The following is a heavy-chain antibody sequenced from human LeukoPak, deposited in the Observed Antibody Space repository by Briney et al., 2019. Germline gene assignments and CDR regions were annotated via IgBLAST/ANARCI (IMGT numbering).Heavy chain of an antibody. CDR3: AKQGITIFGVVTPLDY. CDR2: IGGSGGST. Sequence: GGSLRLSCAASGFTFSSYAMSWVRQAPGKGLEWVSAIGGSGGSTYYADSVKGRFTISRDNSKNTLYLQMNSLRAEDTAVYYCAKQGITIFGVVTPLDYWGQGTLVTVSS. J-gene: IGHJ4*02. V-gene: IGHV3-23*01. D-gene: IGHD3-3*01. CDR1: GFTFSSYA.